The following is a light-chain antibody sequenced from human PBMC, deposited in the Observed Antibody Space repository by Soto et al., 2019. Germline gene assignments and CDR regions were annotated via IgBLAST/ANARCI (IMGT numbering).Light chain of an antibody. CDR3: QQYGSSPPT. J-gene: IGKJ1*01. V-gene: IGKV3-20*01. Sequence: EIVLTQSPGTLSLSPGERATLSCRASRSVSNNYVAWYQRKPGQAPRLLIYGASSRATDIPRRFSGSGSGTDFTLTSTRLEPEDFAGYYCQQYGSSPPTFGQGTKVESK. CDR1: RSVSNNY. CDR2: GAS.